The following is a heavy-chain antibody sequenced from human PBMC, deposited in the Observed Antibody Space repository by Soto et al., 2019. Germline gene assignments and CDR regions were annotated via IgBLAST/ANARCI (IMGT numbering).Heavy chain of an antibody. Sequence: SETLSLTCTVSGGSISSSSYYWGWIRQPPGKGLEWIGSIYYSGSTNYNPSLKSRVTISVDTSKNQFSLKLSSVTAADTAVYYCARAGGYSRTTPNPRAYDMDVWGQGTTVTVSS. J-gene: IGHJ6*02. D-gene: IGHD6-13*01. CDR2: IYYSGST. CDR1: GGSISSSSYY. CDR3: ARAGGYSRTTPNPRAYDMDV. V-gene: IGHV4-39*07.